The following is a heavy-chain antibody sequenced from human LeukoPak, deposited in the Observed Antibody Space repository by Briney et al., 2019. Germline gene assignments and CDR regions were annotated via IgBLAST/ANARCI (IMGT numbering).Heavy chain of an antibody. CDR2: INEDGTKT. V-gene: IGHV3-7*01. D-gene: IGHD2-8*01. CDR3: AREGTGPGLYCTNGVCHYYYYGMDV. J-gene: IGHJ6*02. Sequence: GGSLRLSCDASGFSFSNSWMCWVRQAPGKGLEWLVNINEDGTKTNYVASVKGRFTISRDNAKNSLYLQMNSLRAEDTAVYYCAREGTGPGLYCTNGVCHYYYYGMDVWGQGTTVTVSS. CDR1: GFSFSNSW.